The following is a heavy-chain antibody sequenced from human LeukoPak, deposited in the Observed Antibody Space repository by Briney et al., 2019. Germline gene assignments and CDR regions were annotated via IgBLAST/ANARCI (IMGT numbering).Heavy chain of an antibody. Sequence: SETLSLTCTVSGGSISSYYWSWIRQPPGKGLEGIGYIYTSGSTNYNPSLKSRVTISVDTSKNQFSLKLSSVTAADTAVYYCARHAPEGATPFFDYWGQGTLVTVSS. J-gene: IGHJ4*02. D-gene: IGHD1-26*01. CDR1: GGSISSYY. V-gene: IGHV4-4*09. CDR2: IYTSGST. CDR3: ARHAPEGATPFFDY.